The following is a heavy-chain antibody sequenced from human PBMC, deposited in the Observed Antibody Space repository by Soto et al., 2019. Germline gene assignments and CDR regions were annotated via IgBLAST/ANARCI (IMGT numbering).Heavy chain of an antibody. J-gene: IGHJ5*02. CDR3: ARDMHAGFTHDFEP. Sequence: LTPACSVSGVSCTSYHCSWLRHFPGKGLEWIAYTSHTGNTNYNPSLKSRVIISLDTSKNQVSLQLTSVTAADTAVYSCARDMHAGFTHDFEPWGLGTLVPV. CDR1: GVSCTSYH. D-gene: IGHD2-2*01. V-gene: IGHV4-59*01. CDR2: TSHTGNT.